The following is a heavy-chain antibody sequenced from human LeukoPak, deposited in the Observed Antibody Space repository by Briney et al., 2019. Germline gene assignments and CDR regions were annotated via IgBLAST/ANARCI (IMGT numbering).Heavy chain of an antibody. CDR3: ARGGLDSSSWFSFGH. D-gene: IGHD6-13*01. V-gene: IGHV4-4*07. CDR1: GGSISNYY. Sequence: PSETLSLTCTVSGGSISNYYWSWIRQPAGKGLERIGRINSSGYSNYNPSLKSRVTMSVDTSKNQFSLKLSSVTAADTAVYYCARGGLDSSSWFSFGHWGQGTLVTVSS. CDR2: INSSGYS. J-gene: IGHJ4*02.